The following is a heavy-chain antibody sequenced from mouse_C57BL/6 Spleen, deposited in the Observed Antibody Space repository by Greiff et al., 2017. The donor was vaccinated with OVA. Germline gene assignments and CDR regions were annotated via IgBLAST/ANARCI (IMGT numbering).Heavy chain of an antibody. D-gene: IGHD3-1*01. J-gene: IGHJ3*01. Sequence: QVQLQQSGAELARPGASVKLSCKASGYTFTSYGISWVKQSTGQGLEWIGEIYPRSGNTKYNEKFKGKATLTADKSSSTAYMELRSLTSDDSAVYFCARSGESGPWFAYWGQGTLVTVSA. CDR2: IYPRSGNT. V-gene: IGHV1-81*01. CDR1: GYTFTSYG. CDR3: ARSGESGPWFAY.